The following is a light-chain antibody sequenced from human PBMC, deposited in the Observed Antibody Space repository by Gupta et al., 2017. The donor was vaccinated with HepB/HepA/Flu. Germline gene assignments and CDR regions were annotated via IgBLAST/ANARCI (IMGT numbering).Light chain of an antibody. CDR2: VDRDGSH. CDR3: QNGGTGIQV. J-gene: IGLJ3*02. CDR1: SGHSTYA. Sequence: QLVLTPSPSASASLGASVKLTYTLSSGHSTYAIAWHQQQQEKGPRYLMKVDRDGSHSKGDGIPDRFSGSSSGAERYITIASLQSEDEADYYWQNGGTGIQVFGGGTKRTVL. V-gene: IGLV4-69*01.